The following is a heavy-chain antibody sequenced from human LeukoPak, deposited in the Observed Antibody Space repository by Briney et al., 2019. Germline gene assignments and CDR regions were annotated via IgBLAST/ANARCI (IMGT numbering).Heavy chain of an antibody. CDR2: ISYDESNK. D-gene: IGHD6-13*01. J-gene: IGHJ4*02. CDR3: ARDNYSSSWYKGEFVY. V-gene: IGHV3-30-3*01. CDR1: GFTFINYA. Sequence: GGSLRLSCAASGFTFINYAMHWVRQAPGKGLEWVALISYDESNKYYADSVKGRFTISRDNSKNTLSLQMNSLRTEDTAVYFCARDNYSSSWYKGEFVYWGQGTLVTVSS.